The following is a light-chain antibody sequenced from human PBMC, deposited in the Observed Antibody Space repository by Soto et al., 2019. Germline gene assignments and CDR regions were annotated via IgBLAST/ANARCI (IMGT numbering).Light chain of an antibody. CDR3: QQYVRSPPSWT. CDR2: EAY. V-gene: IGKV3-20*01. CDR1: QSVSSRY. Sequence: EIVLTQSPGTLSLSPGERATLSCRASQSVSSRYLAWYQQKIGQPPRLLIFEAYSRATGIPDRFSGSGSGTDFTLPISSLETEDFAVYYSQQYVRSPPSWTFGQGTKVEIK. J-gene: IGKJ1*01.